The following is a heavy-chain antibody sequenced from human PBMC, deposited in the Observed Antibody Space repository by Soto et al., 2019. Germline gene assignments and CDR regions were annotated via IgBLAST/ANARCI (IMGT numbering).Heavy chain of an antibody. CDR2: IISGGSRV. CDR3: ARERTSKGGMDV. Sequence: EVQLVESGGGLVQPGGSLRLSCAASGFTFSNDWMNWVRQGPGKGLEWVSRIISGGSRVSYADSVKGRFTIARDNAKKTLYLEMHSLTAEDTAVYYCARERTSKGGMDVWGEGTTVTVSS. CDR1: GFTFSNDW. J-gene: IGHJ6*04. V-gene: IGHV3-74*01.